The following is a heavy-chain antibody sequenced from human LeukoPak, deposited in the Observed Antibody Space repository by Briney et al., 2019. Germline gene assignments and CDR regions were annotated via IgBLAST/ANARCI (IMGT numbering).Heavy chain of an antibody. D-gene: IGHD1-26*01. CDR3: ARVLLVGAILDDFDY. V-gene: IGHV4-4*02. J-gene: IGHJ4*02. Sequence: SETLSLTCAVSGGSITSSHWWSWVRQSPGKGLEWIGEVYHSGSTNYNPSLTSRVTISIDKSKNQFSLKLSSVTAADTAVYYCARVLLVGAILDDFDYWGQGTLVTVSS. CDR2: VYHSGST. CDR1: GGSITSSHW.